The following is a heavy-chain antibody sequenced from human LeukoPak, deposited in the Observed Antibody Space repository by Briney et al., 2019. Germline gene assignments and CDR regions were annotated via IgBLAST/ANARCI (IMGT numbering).Heavy chain of an antibody. V-gene: IGHV3-30*04. CDR2: ISYDGSNK. D-gene: IGHD1-26*01. CDR1: GFTFSSYA. CDR3: ARESGSYYTWFDP. J-gene: IGHJ5*02. Sequence: GGSLRLSCAASGFTFSSYAMHWVRQAPGKGLEWVAVISYDGSNKYHADSVKGRFTISRDNSKNTLYLQMNSLRAEDTAVYYCARESGSYYTWFDPWGQGTLVTVSS.